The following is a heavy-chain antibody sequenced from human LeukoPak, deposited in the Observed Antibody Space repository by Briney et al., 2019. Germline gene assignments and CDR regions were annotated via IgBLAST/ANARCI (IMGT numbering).Heavy chain of an antibody. CDR2: ISSSSSYI. CDR3: ARPQTYSSSWYDY. V-gene: IGHV3-21*01. D-gene: IGHD6-13*01. Sequence: GGSLRLSCAVSGFTFSSYSMNWVRQAPGKGLEWVSSISSSSSYIYYADSVKGRFTISRDNAKNSLYLQMNSLRAEDTAVYYCARPQTYSSSWYDYWGQGTLVTVSS. CDR1: GFTFSSYS. J-gene: IGHJ4*02.